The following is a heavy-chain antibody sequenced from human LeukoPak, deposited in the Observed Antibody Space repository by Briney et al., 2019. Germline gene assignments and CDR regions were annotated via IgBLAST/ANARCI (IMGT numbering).Heavy chain of an antibody. J-gene: IGHJ6*02. V-gene: IGHV1-18*01. Sequence: ASVKVSCKASGYTFTSYGISWVRQAPGQGLEWMGWISAYSGNTNYAQKLQGRVTMTTDTSTSTAYMELRSLRSDDTAVYYCARDLGSGWYGYYYYGMDVWGQGTTVTVSS. CDR2: ISAYSGNT. D-gene: IGHD6-19*01. CDR3: ARDLGSGWYGYYYYGMDV. CDR1: GYTFTSYG.